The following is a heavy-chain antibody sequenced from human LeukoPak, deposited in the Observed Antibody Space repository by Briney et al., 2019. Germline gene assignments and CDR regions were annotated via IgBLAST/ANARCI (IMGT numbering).Heavy chain of an antibody. CDR2: IKEDGSEK. CDR1: GFTFRNYW. V-gene: IGHV3-7*01. Sequence: GGSLRLSCAGSGFTFRNYWMNWVRQAPGKGLEWVANIKEDGSEKYYVDSVKGRFTVSRDNAKSSLYLQINSLRADDTAVYYCARGGPTVGTDYWGQGTLVTVSS. J-gene: IGHJ4*02. D-gene: IGHD1-26*01. CDR3: ARGGPTVGTDY.